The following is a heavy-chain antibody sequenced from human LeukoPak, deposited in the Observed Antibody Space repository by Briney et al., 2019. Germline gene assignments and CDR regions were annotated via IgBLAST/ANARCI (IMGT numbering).Heavy chain of an antibody. V-gene: IGHV3-7*05. J-gene: IGHJ4*02. D-gene: IGHD2-2*01. CDR2: MNQDGSEK. CDR1: GFTFSSYW. Sequence: GGSLRLSCAASGFTFSSYWMSWVRQAPGKGLEWVANMNQDGSEKYFVDSVKGRFTISRDNAKNSLYLQMNSLRADDTAVYYCARETSAYYDYWGQGTLVTVSS. CDR3: ARETSAYYDY.